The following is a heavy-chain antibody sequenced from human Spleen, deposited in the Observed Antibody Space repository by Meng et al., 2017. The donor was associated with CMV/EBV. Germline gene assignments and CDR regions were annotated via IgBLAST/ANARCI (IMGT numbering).Heavy chain of an antibody. Sequence: SETLSLTCIVSGGSISTGTYYWGWIRQPPGKGLEWIGSIYYSGSTFYNPSLKSRVTISVDTSKNQFSLKVTSVTAADTAVYYCARVSDFWNGYSRFWYIDLWGRGTLVTVSS. J-gene: IGHJ2*01. D-gene: IGHD3-3*01. V-gene: IGHV4-39*07. CDR1: GGSISTGTYY. CDR2: IYYSGST. CDR3: ARVSDFWNGYSRFWYIDL.